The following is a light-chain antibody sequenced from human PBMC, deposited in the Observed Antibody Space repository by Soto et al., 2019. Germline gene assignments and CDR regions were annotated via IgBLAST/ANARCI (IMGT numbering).Light chain of an antibody. Sequence: EIVLTQSPGTLSLSPGERATLSCRASQSVSSSYLAWYQQKPGQAPRLLISGASTRATGIPDRFRGSGSESDFDLTIARLETEDFAVYYCQQYGSFPPPWLTFGQWPKLEIK. V-gene: IGKV3-20*01. CDR2: GAS. J-gene: IGKJ2*01. CDR3: QQYGSFPPPWLT. CDR1: QSVSSSY.